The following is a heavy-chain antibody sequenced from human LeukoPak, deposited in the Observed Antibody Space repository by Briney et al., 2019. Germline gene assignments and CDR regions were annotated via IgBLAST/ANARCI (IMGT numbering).Heavy chain of an antibody. Sequence: GGSLRLSCAASGFTFSSYSMNWVRQAPGKGLEWVSSISSSSYIYYADSVKGRFTISRDNVKNSLYLQMNSLRAEDTAVYYCARRYGDYVGAFDIWGQGTMVTVSS. V-gene: IGHV3-21*01. J-gene: IGHJ3*02. CDR2: ISSSSYI. CDR3: ARRYGDYVGAFDI. CDR1: GFTFSSYS. D-gene: IGHD4-17*01.